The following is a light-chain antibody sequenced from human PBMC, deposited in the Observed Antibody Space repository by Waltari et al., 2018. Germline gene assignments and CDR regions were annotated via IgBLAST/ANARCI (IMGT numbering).Light chain of an antibody. CDR1: QRVNNY. CDR3: QQRSDWRGLT. Sequence: EIVLTQSPATLSLSPGERATLSCRASQRVNNYLAWYQQKPGQAPRLLIYDASKRVTGTPARFSGSGSGTDFTLTISSLEPEDFAVYYCQQRSDWRGLTFGGGTKVEI. V-gene: IGKV3-11*01. CDR2: DAS. J-gene: IGKJ4*01.